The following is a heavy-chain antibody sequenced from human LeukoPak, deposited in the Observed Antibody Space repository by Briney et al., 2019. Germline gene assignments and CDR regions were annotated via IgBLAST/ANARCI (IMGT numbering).Heavy chain of an antibody. D-gene: IGHD6-19*01. V-gene: IGHV3-21*05. CDR1: GFTFSRYS. J-gene: IGHJ4*02. Sequence: SGGPLRLSCAASGFTFSRYSMNWVRQAPGKGLEWVSHISSRSSDTYYADSVKGRFTISRDNAKNSLYLQMNSLRAEDTAVYYCARANYPQWLPDDYWGQGTLVPVSS. CDR3: ARANYPQWLPDDY. CDR2: ISSRSSDT.